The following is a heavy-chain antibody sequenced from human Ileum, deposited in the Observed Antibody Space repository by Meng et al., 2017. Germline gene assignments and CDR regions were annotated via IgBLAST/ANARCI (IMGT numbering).Heavy chain of an antibody. CDR3: ATSNDRDVYYLGY. V-gene: IGHV4-4*02. Sequence: QVQLRGSGPRLVKPSGPLSLTCAVSGTWWSWVRQPPGKGLEWIGEIFQSGRTNYNPSLKSRVTISIDKSKSQISLQLSAVTAADTAVYSCATSNDRDVYYLGYWGQGTLVTVSS. J-gene: IGHJ4*02. CDR1: GTW. D-gene: IGHD3-22*01. CDR2: IFQSGRT.